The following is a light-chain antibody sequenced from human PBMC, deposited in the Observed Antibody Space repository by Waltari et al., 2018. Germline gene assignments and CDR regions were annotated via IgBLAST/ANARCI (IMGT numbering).Light chain of an antibody. Sequence: DIVVTQSPLSLPVTPGEPASIPFRSSQSLLHSNGYNYLDWYLQKPGQSPQLLIYLGSNRGSGVPDRFSGSGSGTDFTLKISRVEAEDVGVYYCMQSLQALWTFGQGTKVEFK. CDR2: LGS. CDR1: QSLLHSNGYNY. J-gene: IGKJ1*01. V-gene: IGKV2-28*01. CDR3: MQSLQALWT.